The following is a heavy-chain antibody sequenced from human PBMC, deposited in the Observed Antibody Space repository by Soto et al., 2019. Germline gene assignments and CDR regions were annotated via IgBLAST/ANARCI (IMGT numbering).Heavy chain of an antibody. CDR2: IIPIFGTA. CDR3: ADYGDSLYYYGMDA. D-gene: IGHD4-17*01. J-gene: IGHJ6*02. Sequence: GASVKVSCKASGGTFSSYAISWVRQAPGQGLEWMGGIIPIFGTANYAQKFQGRVTITADESTSTAYMELSSLRSEDTAVYYCADYGDSLYYYGMDAWGQGTTVTVSS. CDR1: GGTFSSYA. V-gene: IGHV1-69*13.